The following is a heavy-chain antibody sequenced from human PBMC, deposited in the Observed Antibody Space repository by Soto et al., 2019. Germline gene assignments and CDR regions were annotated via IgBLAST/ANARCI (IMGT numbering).Heavy chain of an antibody. CDR1: GYTFTNYW. V-gene: IGHV5-51*01. Sequence: ESLKMCFKGAGYTFTNYWIGWVRQMPGKGLEWMGIIYPGDSDTKYNPSFQGQVTISADKSITTTYLQWSSLKASDTAIYYCAASIFYYGMDVWGQGTTVTVSS. CDR3: AASIFYYGMDV. J-gene: IGHJ6*02. CDR2: IYPGDSDT.